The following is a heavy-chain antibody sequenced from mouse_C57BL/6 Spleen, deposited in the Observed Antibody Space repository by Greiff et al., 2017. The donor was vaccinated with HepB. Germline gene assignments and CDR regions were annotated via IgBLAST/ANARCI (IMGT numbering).Heavy chain of an antibody. V-gene: IGHV2-9-1*01. CDR3: ARNPLSKLDDNYFDY. CDR1: GFSLPSYA. CDR2: IWTGGGT. Sequence: VKLVESGPGLVAPSQSLSITCTVSGFSLPSYAISWVRQPPGKGLEWLGVIWTGGGTNYNSALKSRLSISKDNSKSQVFLKMNSLQTDDTARYYCARNPLSKLDDNYFDYWGQGTTLTVSS. D-gene: IGHD2-3*01. J-gene: IGHJ2*01.